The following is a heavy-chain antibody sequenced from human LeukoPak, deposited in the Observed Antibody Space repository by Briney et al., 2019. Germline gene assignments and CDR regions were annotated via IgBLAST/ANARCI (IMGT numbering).Heavy chain of an antibody. CDR2: TSVDGITT. Sequence: GGSLRLAWAASGFTFHNYAIHWVRQAPGKGLEWVSLTSVDGITTYFADSVKGRFTISRDNSKSSLFLQMNSLRTEDTALYYCARDHVYGGADYWGQGALVTVSS. V-gene: IGHV3-43*02. J-gene: IGHJ4*02. D-gene: IGHD5/OR15-5a*01. CDR3: ARDHVYGGADY. CDR1: GFTFHNYA.